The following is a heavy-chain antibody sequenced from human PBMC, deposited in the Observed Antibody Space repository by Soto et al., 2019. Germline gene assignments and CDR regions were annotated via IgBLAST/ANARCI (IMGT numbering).Heavy chain of an antibody. CDR1: GFTVSSNY. D-gene: IGHD3-10*01. CDR2: IYSGGST. J-gene: IGHJ6*03. V-gene: IGHV3-66*01. CDR3: ARGPAVRGKDYYYMDV. Sequence: GGSLRLSCAASGFTVSSNYMSWVRQAPGKGLEWVSVIYSGGSTYYADSVKGRFTISRDNSKNTLYLQMNSLRAEDTAVYYCARGPAVRGKDYYYMDVWGKGTTVTVSS.